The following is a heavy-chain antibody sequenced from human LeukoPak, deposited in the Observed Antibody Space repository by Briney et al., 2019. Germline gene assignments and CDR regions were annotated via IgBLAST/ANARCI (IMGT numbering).Heavy chain of an antibody. Sequence: GASVKVSCKASGYTFTSYGISWVRQAPGQGLEWMGWISAYNGNTNYAQKFQGRVTMTEDTSTDTAYMELSSLRSEDTAVYYCTSSGSVDYWGQGTLVTVSS. D-gene: IGHD1-26*01. CDR2: ISAYNGNT. V-gene: IGHV1-18*01. CDR1: GYTFTSYG. CDR3: TSSGSVDY. J-gene: IGHJ4*02.